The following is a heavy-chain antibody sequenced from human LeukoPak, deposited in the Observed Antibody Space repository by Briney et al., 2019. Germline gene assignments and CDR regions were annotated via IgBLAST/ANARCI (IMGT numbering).Heavy chain of an antibody. D-gene: IGHD5-18*01. V-gene: IGHV3-30-3*01. J-gene: IGHJ4*02. CDR2: ISYDGSNK. CDR3: ARDPYSYGNYHFDS. CDR1: GFTFSSYA. Sequence: PGGSLRLSCAASGFTFSSYAMHWVRQAPGKGLEWVAVISYDGSNKYYADSVKGRFTISRDNSKNTLYLQMNSLRAEDTAVYYCARDPYSYGNYHFDSWGQGTLVTVSP.